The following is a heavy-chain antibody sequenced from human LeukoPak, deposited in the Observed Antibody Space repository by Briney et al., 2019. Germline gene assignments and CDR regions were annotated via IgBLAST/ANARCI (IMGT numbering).Heavy chain of an antibody. V-gene: IGHV4-34*01. CDR1: GGSFSGYY. D-gene: IGHD2-2*01. J-gene: IGHJ5*02. CDR3: ARGISYCSSTSCFWFDP. CDR2: IYHSGST. Sequence: SETLSLTCAVYGGSFSGYYWSWIRQPPGKGLEWTGYIYHSGSTYYNPSLKSRVTISVDRSKNQFSLKLSSVTAADTAVYYCARGISYCSSTSCFWFDPWGQGTLVTVSS.